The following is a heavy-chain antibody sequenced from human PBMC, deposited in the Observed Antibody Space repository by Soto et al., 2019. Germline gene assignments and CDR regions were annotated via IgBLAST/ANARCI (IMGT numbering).Heavy chain of an antibody. CDR3: ARAVIVGALSAFDI. D-gene: IGHD1-26*01. CDR1: GGTFSSYA. Sequence: SVKVSCKASGGTFSSYAISWVRQAPGQGLEWMGGIIPIFGTANYAQKFQGRVTITAGKSTSTAYMELSSLRSEDTAVYYCARAVIVGALSAFDIWGQGTMVTVSS. V-gene: IGHV1-69*06. CDR2: IIPIFGTA. J-gene: IGHJ3*02.